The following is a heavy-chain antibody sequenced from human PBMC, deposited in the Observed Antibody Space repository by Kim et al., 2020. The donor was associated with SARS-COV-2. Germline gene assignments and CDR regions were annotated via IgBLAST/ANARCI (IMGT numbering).Heavy chain of an antibody. D-gene: IGHD2-2*01. Sequence: SETLSLTCSVSGGSIRSGGKFWTWIRQHPAKGLEWIGYISYSGNPHYSPALRSRVSISLQTSENQFSLELTSVTAADTVVYYCARSQPLDYWGQGILVT. CDR3: ARSQPLDY. CDR1: GGSIRSGGKF. J-gene: IGHJ4*02. CDR2: ISYSGNP. V-gene: IGHV4-31*03.